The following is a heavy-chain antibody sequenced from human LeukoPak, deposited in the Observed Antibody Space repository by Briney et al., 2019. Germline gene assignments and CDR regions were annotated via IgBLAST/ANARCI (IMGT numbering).Heavy chain of an antibody. J-gene: IGHJ4*02. D-gene: IGHD6-13*01. Sequence: GESLKISCKGSGYSFTSYWVGRVRQMPGKGLEWMGIIYPGDSDTRYSPSFQGQITISADKSISTAYLQWSSLKASDTAMYYCARAYSSIFDYWGQGTLVTVSS. CDR2: IYPGDSDT. CDR1: GYSFTSYW. V-gene: IGHV5-51*01. CDR3: ARAYSSIFDY.